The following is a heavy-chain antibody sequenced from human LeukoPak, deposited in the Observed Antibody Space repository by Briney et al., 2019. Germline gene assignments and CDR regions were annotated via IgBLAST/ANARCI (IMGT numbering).Heavy chain of an antibody. CDR2: ISYDGSNK. CDR3: ARPRSSYYYGSGSYYNY. V-gene: IGHV3-30*04. Sequence: GRSLRLSCAASGFTFSSYAMHWVRQAPGKGLEWVAVISYDGSNKYYAGSVKGRFTISRDNSKNTLYLQMNSLRAEDTAVYYCARPRSSYYYGSGSYYNYWGQGTLVTVSS. J-gene: IGHJ4*02. D-gene: IGHD3-10*01. CDR1: GFTFSSYA.